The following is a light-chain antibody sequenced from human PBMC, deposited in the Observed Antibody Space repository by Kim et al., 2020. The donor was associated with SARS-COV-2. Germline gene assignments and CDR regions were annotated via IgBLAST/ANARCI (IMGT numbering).Light chain of an antibody. J-gene: IGLJ2*01. CDR3: QAWGSSVV. V-gene: IGLV3-1*01. CDR2: QDS. CDR1: KWGDEY. Sequence: VAVAPGQTASIAGYGDKWGDEYGCWYKQGPGQAPVLVIYQDSKRPSGIPERFSGSNSGNTATLTIGGAQAMDEADYYCQAWGSSVVFGGGTQLTVL.